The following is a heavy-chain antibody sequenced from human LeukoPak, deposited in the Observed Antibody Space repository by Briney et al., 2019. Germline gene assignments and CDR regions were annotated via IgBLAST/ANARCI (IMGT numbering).Heavy chain of an antibody. Sequence: ASVKVSCKASGYTFTSYAMHWVRQAPGQRLEWMGWINAGNGNTKYTQKFQGRVTITRDTSANTACMELSSLRSEDTAVYYCAIRSATGTTFDYWGQGTLVTVSS. CDR1: GYTFTSYA. CDR3: AIRSATGTTFDY. CDR2: INAGNGNT. J-gene: IGHJ4*02. V-gene: IGHV1-3*01. D-gene: IGHD1-1*01.